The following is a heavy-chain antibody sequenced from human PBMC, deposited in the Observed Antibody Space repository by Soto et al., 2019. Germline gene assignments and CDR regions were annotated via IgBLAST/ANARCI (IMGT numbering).Heavy chain of an antibody. Sequence: SVKVSCKTSGFTFRSSAVQWVRQARGQRLEWIGWLVVGTGNTNYAQKFQQRVTISSDRSTNTVSMELSSLTSEDTAVYYCATGAYCSGGSCSDYYYYYYGMDLWGQGTTVTVSS. J-gene: IGHJ6*02. CDR3: ATGAYCSGGSCSDYYYYYYGMDL. V-gene: IGHV1-58*01. CDR2: LVVGTGNT. CDR1: GFTFRSSA. D-gene: IGHD2-15*01.